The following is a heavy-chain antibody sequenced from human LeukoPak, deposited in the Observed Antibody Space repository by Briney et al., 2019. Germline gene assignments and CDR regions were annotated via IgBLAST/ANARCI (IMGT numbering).Heavy chain of an antibody. J-gene: IGHJ4*02. Sequence: PGGSLRLSCAASGCTFSSYAMSWGRRAPGKGLEYLSRISTNGGSTHYADSVKGSFTISRDNYKITVALQMSSLRVDDTAVYYCVKLSRAAATDFDYWGQGTLVTVSS. V-gene: IGHV3-64D*06. CDR2: ISTNGGST. CDR3: VKLSRAAATDFDY. CDR1: GCTFSSYA. D-gene: IGHD6-13*01.